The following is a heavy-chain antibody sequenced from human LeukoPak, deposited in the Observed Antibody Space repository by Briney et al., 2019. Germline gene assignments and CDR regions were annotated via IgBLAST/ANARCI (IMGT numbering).Heavy chain of an antibody. J-gene: IGHJ4*02. D-gene: IGHD2/OR15-2a*01. CDR3: ARGRDDYFLNY. CDR1: GFTFNSYA. Sequence: GGSLRLSCAASGFTFNSYAMSWVRQAPGKGLEWVSSISTSTSSIYYADSVKGRFTISRDNAKNSLSLQMNSLRVEDTAVYYCARGRDDYFLNYWGQGTLVTVSS. V-gene: IGHV3-21*01. CDR2: ISTSTSSI.